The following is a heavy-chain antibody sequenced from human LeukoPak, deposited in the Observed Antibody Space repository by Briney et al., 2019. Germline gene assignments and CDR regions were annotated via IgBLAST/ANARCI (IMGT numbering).Heavy chain of an antibody. CDR2: ISSSGSTI. V-gene: IGHV3-11*01. CDR1: GFTFSDYY. CDR3: AREGGCSGGSCYKLPSKVRGYYFDY. Sequence: TGGSLRLSCAASGFTFSDYYMSWIRQAPGKGLEWVSYISSSGSTIYYADSVKGRFTISRDNAKNSLYLQMNSLRAEDTAVYYCAREGGCSGGSCYKLPSKVRGYYFDYWGQGTLVTVSS. J-gene: IGHJ4*02. D-gene: IGHD2-15*01.